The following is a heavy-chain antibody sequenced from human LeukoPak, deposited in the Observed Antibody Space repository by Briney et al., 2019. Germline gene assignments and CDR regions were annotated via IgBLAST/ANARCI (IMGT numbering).Heavy chain of an antibody. D-gene: IGHD1-26*01. J-gene: IGHJ4*02. CDR3: AKDVVGATKDY. CDR2: IYYSGST. V-gene: IGHV4-59*01. Sequence: TSETLSLTCTVSGGSISSYYCSWIRQPPGKGLEWIGYIYYSGSTNYNPSLKSRVTISVDTSKNQFSLKLSSVTAADTAVYYCAKDVVGATKDYWGQGTLVTVSS. CDR1: GGSISSYY.